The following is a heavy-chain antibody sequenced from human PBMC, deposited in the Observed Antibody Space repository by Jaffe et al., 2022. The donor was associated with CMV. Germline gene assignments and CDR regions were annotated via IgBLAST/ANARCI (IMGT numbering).Heavy chain of an antibody. CDR3: AKDSRIAAAVPYYYYYMDV. Sequence: EVQLVESGGGLVQPGGSLRLSCAASGFTFSSYAMSWVRQAPGKGLEWVSAISGSGGSTYYADSVKGRFTISRDNSKNTLYLQMNSLRAEDTAVYYCAKDSRIAAAVPYYYYYMDVWGKGTTVTVSS. J-gene: IGHJ6*03. D-gene: IGHD6-13*01. CDR2: ISGSGGST. CDR1: GFTFSSYA. V-gene: IGHV3-23*04.